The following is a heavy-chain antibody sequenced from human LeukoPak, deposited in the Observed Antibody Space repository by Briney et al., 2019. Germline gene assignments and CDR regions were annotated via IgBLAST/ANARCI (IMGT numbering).Heavy chain of an antibody. V-gene: IGHV5-51*01. CDR1: GYSFTSYW. J-gene: IGHJ4*02. Sequence: GESLKISCKGSGYSFTSYWIGWVRQMPGKGLEWMGLIFPGDSDTRYSPSFRGQVTISADRSISTAYLQWSSLKASDTAMYYCARSDYYDSSSGYWGQGTLVTVSS. D-gene: IGHD3-22*01. CDR2: IFPGDSDT. CDR3: ARSDYYDSSSGY.